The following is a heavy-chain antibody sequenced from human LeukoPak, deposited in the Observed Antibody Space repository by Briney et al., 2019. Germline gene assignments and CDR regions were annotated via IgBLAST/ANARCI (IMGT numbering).Heavy chain of an antibody. CDR3: AREGDYGDYDY. V-gene: IGHV3-48*03. CDR1: GFTFSSYE. J-gene: IGHJ4*02. Sequence: GGSLRLSCAASGFTFSSYEMNWVRQAPGKGLEWVSYISSSGSTIYYADSVKGQFTISRDNAKNSLYLQMNSLRAEDTAVYYCAREGDYGDYDYWGQGTLVTVSS. CDR2: ISSSGSTI. D-gene: IGHD4-17*01.